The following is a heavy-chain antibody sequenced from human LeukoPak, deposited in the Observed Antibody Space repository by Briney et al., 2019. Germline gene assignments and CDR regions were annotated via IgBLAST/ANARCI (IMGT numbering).Heavy chain of an antibody. CDR2: IYYSGST. J-gene: IGHJ3*02. V-gene: IGHV4-59*01. CDR1: GGSISSYY. D-gene: IGHD3-9*01. Sequence: SETLSLTCTVPGGSISSYYWSWIRQPPGKGLEWIGYIYYSGSTNYNPSLKSRVTISVDTSKNQFSLKLSSVTAADTAVYYCARDFDYADAFDIWGQGTMVTVSS. CDR3: ARDFDYADAFDI.